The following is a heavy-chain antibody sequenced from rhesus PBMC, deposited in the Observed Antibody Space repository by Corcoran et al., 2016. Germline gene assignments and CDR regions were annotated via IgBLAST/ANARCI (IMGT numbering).Heavy chain of an antibody. J-gene: IGHJ6*01. CDR3: ARSYNFVDAPDY. V-gene: IGHV1S2*01. CDR2: NKPYNGNT. D-gene: IGHD3-3*01. Sequence: QVHLLQSGAEVKRPGSSVKVSCKASGSTSTDSYMPWLRMAPPKGLEWMGWNKPYNGNTKYAKKFQGRVTMTRDTSTSTAYMELSSLRSEDTAVYYCARSYNFVDAPDYWGQGVVVTVSS. CDR1: GSTSTDSY.